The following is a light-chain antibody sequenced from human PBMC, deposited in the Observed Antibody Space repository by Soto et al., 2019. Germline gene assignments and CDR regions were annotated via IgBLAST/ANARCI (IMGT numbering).Light chain of an antibody. J-gene: IGKJ5*01. Sequence: EIVLTQSPGTLSLSPAERSTPAFMSGQSVSSTSLAWYQQKPGQPPRLLIYAASSRATGIPDRFSGSGSGTDFTLTISRLEPEDFAVYYCQQYGSSPLTFGGGTRLEIK. CDR2: AAS. V-gene: IGKV3-20*01. CDR1: QSVSSTS. CDR3: QQYGSSPLT.